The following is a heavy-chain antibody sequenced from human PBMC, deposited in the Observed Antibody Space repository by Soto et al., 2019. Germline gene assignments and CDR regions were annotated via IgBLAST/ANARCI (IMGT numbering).Heavy chain of an antibody. CDR2: FDPEDGET. CDR1: GYTLTELS. Sequence: GASVKVSCKVSGYTLTELSMHWVRQAPGKGLEWMGGFDPEDGETIYAQKFQGRVTMTEDTSTDTAYMELSSLRSEDTAVYYCATLGMVRGTQIFYYYYYMDVWGKGTTVTVSS. D-gene: IGHD3-10*01. J-gene: IGHJ6*03. V-gene: IGHV1-24*01. CDR3: ATLGMVRGTQIFYYYYYMDV.